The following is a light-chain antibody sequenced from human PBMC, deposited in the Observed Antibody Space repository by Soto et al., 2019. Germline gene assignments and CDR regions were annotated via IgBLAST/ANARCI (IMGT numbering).Light chain of an antibody. J-gene: IGKJ4*01. V-gene: IGKV3-20*01. CDR2: GAS. CDR3: QQYGSSPRT. CDR1: QSVSSSY. Sequence: EIVLTQSPGTLSLSPGERATLSCRASQSVSSSYLAWYQQKPGQAPRLLIYGASSRATGIPDRFSGSGSETDFTLTISRLEPEDFAVYYCQQYGSSPRTLGGGTKVDTK.